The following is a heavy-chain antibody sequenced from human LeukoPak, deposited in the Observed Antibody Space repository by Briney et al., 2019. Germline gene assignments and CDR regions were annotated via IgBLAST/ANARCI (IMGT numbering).Heavy chain of an antibody. CDR1: GGTFSSYA. J-gene: IGHJ4*02. D-gene: IGHD1-7*01. Sequence: ASVKVSCKASGGTFSSYAISWVRQAPGQGLEWMGGIIPIFGTANYAQKFQGRVTITTDESTSTAYMELSSLRSEDTAVYYCASSTWNYPALPPIEFDYWGQGPWSPSPQ. CDR2: IIPIFGTA. V-gene: IGHV1-69*05. CDR3: ASSTWNYPALPPIEFDY.